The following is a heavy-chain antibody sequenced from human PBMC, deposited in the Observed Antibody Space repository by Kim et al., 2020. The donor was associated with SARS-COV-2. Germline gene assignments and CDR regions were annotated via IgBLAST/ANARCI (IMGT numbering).Heavy chain of an antibody. Sequence: SETLSLTCTVSGGSISSSSYYWGWIRQPPGKGLEWIGSIYYSGSTYYNSSLKSRVTISVDTSKNQFSLKLSSVTAADTAVYYCARESDLGWFDPWGQGTL. CDR2: IYYSGST. J-gene: IGHJ5*02. CDR3: ARESDLGWFDP. V-gene: IGHV4-39*07. CDR1: GGSISSSSYY.